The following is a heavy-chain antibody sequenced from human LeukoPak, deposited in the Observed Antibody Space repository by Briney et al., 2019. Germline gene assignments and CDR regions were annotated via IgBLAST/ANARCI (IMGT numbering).Heavy chain of an antibody. CDR3: ARDLRERGRSIAAAGAFDY. CDR1: GYTLTDYG. D-gene: IGHD6-13*01. V-gene: IGHV1-18*01. J-gene: IGHJ4*02. Sequence: GASVKVSCKTSGYTLTDYGINWVRQAPGQGLEWMGWISLYNGNENYAQKLQGRVTMTTDTSTSTAYMELRSLRSDDTAIYYCARDLRERGRSIAAAGAFDYWGQGTLVTVSS. CDR2: ISLYNGNE.